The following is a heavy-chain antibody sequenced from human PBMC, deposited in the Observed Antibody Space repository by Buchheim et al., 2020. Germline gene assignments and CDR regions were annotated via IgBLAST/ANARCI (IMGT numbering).Heavy chain of an antibody. V-gene: IGHV1-8*01. J-gene: IGHJ4*02. CDR1: GYTFTSYD. Sequence: QVQLVQSGAEVKKPGASVKVSYKASGYTFTSYDINWVRQAPGQGLEWMGWMKPNSGNTGYAQRFQGRVTMTRDISISTAYMELTSLRFDDTAVYYCVHLDDGGRWRGLDSWGQGTL. CDR3: VHLDDGGRWRGLDS. D-gene: IGHD2-15*01. CDR2: MKPNSGNT.